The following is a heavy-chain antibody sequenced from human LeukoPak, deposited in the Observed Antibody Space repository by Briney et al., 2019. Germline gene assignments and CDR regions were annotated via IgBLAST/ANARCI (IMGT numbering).Heavy chain of an antibody. CDR3: TADWGYDGSGTYGRDV. D-gene: IGHD3-10*01. J-gene: IGHJ6*02. Sequence: PGGSLRLSCAASGFTFSSAWMTWVRQAPGKGLEWLGRIRSYSASGTTDYAPHVKGKFTISRDDSKNTLYLQMSSLKIEDTGVYYCTADWGYDGSGTYGRDVWGQGTTVIISS. CDR2: IRSYSASGTT. V-gene: IGHV3-15*01. CDR1: GFTFSSAW.